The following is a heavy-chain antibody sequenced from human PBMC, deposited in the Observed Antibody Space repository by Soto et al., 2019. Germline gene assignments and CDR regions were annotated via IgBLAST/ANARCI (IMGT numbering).Heavy chain of an antibody. CDR2: IIPIFGTA. Sequence: SVKVSCKASGGTFSSYAISWVRQAPGQGLEWMGGIIPIFGTANYAQKFQGRVTITADESTSTAYMELSSLRSEDTAVYYCAREGGPGGYFDYWGQGTLVTVSS. D-gene: IGHD3-10*01. V-gene: IGHV1-69*13. CDR3: AREGGPGGYFDY. CDR1: GGTFSSYA. J-gene: IGHJ4*02.